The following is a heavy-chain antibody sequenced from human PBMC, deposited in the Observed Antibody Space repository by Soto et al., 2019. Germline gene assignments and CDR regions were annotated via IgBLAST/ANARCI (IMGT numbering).Heavy chain of an antibody. CDR2: IYYSGST. J-gene: IGHJ6*02. V-gene: IGHV4-39*01. CDR1: GGSISSSSYY. Sequence: ASETLSLTCTVSGGSISSSSYYWGWIRQPPGKGLEWIGSIYYSGSTYYNPSLKSRVTISVDTSKNQFSLKLSSVTAADTAVYYCARRVEVAGNPRDYYYGMDVWGQGTTVTVYS. CDR3: ARRVEVAGNPRDYYYGMDV. D-gene: IGHD6-19*01.